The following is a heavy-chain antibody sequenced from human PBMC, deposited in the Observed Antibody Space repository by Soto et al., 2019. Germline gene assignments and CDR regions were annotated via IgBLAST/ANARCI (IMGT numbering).Heavy chain of an antibody. CDR1: GFTFNNYA. V-gene: IGHV3-30-3*01. J-gene: IGHJ4*02. Sequence: QVQLVESGGGVVQPGRSLRLSCAASGFTFNNYAMYWVRQAPGKGLEWMAVISDDGINTYYADSVKGRFTISRDNSNNTLYLLMNSLRPEDTAVYYCASGMITFVGYWGQVTLVTVSS. CDR2: ISDDGINT. CDR3: ASGMITFVGY. D-gene: IGHD3-16*01.